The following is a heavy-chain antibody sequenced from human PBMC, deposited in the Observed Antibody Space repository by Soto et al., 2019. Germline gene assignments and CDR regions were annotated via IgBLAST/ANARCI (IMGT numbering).Heavy chain of an antibody. J-gene: IGHJ4*02. CDR3: ARTASYDILIY. Sequence: SETLSLTCSVSGDSISRSSHYWGWIRQPPGKGLEWIGSVHISEKAYYNPSLKSRVTISVDTSKNQFSLKLSSVTAADTAVYYCARTASYDILIYWGQGTLVTVSS. D-gene: IGHD3-9*01. CDR2: VHISEKA. V-gene: IGHV4-39*01. CDR1: GDSISRSSHY.